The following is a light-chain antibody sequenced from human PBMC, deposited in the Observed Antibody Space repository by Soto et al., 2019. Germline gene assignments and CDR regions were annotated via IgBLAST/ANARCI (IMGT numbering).Light chain of an antibody. Sequence: EIVLTQSPGTLSLSPGERATLSCRASQSVASSYFAWYQLKPGQAPRLLIYGASSRATGTTDRFSGSGSGTDFTLTISRLEPEEFAVYYCQQYGSSPLTCGGGTKVEI. CDR2: GAS. CDR3: QQYGSSPLT. V-gene: IGKV3-20*01. J-gene: IGKJ4*01. CDR1: QSVASSY.